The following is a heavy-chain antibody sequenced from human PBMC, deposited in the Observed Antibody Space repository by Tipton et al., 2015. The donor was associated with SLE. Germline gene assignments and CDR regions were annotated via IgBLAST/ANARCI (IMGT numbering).Heavy chain of an antibody. V-gene: IGHV1-8*02. CDR1: GYTFTSYD. CDR3: ARKLPLKYFDL. CDR2: MNPNSGNT. Sequence: QLVQSGAEVKKPGASVTVSCKASGYTFTSYDINWVRQATGQGLEWLGWMNPNSGNTGYAQKFQGRVTMTRNTSVSTAYMELGSLRSDDTAVYYCARKLPLKYFDLWGRGTLVTVSS. J-gene: IGHJ2*01.